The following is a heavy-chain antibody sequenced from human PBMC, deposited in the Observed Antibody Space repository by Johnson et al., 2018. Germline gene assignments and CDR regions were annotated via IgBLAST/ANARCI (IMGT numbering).Heavy chain of an antibody. CDR2: IWFDGSNE. CDR1: GFTFSNYG. V-gene: IGHV3-33*08. J-gene: IGHJ4*02. D-gene: IGHD6-19*01. CDR3: TRHESLGSSSGWYYFDR. Sequence: QVQLQESGGGVVQPGRTLRLSCAASGFTFSNYGMHWVRQAPGKGLEWVAVIWFDGSNEEYADSVKGRFTISRDNSKNTAHLHMNSLKSEDTAVYYCTRHESLGSSSGWYYFDRWGQGTLVTVSS.